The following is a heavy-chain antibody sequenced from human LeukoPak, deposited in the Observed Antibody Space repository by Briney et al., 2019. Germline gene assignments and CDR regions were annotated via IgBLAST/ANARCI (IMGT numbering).Heavy chain of an antibody. CDR2: IYYSGST. CDR3: ARDLGYYGSGSYQGFDP. D-gene: IGHD3-10*01. V-gene: IGHV4-59*01. J-gene: IGHJ5*02. CDR1: GGSISSYY. Sequence: SETLSLTCTVSGGSISSYYWSWIRQPPGKGLKWIGYIYYSGSTNYNPSLKSRVTISVDTSKNQFSLKLSSVTAAGTAVYYCARDLGYYGSGSYQGFDPWGQGTLVTVSS.